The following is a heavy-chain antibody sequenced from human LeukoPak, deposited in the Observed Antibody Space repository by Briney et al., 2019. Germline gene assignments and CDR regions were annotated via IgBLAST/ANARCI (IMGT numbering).Heavy chain of an antibody. CDR2: TYTSGST. CDR3: ARAVQGVTIFGVVDYWYFDL. J-gene: IGHJ2*01. V-gene: IGHV4-4*07. Sequence: SETLSLTCTVSGGSISSYYWSWIRQPAGKGLEWTGRTYTSGSTNYNPSLKSRVTMSVDTSKNQFSLKLSSVTAADTAVYYCARAVQGVTIFGVVDYWYFDLWGRGTLVTVSS. D-gene: IGHD3-3*01. CDR1: GGSISSYY.